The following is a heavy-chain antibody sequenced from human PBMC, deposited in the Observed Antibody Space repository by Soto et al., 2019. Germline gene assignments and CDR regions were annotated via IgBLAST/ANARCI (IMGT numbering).Heavy chain of an antibody. D-gene: IGHD5-18*01. CDR3: ACGRRYGYGVDY. CDR2: MYYSGTT. Sequence: QVQLQESGPGLVKPSQTLSLTCTVSGGSISSGDHFWSWIRQPPGKGLESIAYMYYSGTTYYNPSLNSQITSPVDMAKNPSSLKLTSVTAADTAVYFCACGRRYGYGVDYWGQGTLVTVSS. J-gene: IGHJ4*02. V-gene: IGHV4-30-4*01. CDR1: GGSISSGDHF.